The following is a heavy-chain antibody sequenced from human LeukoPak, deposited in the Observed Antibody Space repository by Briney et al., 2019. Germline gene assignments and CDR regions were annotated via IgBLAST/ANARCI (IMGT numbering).Heavy chain of an antibody. J-gene: IGHJ4*02. Sequence: PSGGSLRLSCAASGFTFSSYAMSWVRQAPGKGLEWVSAISGSGGSTYYADSVKGLFTISRDNSKNTLYLQMNSLRAEDTAVYYCAASSFGGSSIAARPLGYWGQGTLVTVSS. CDR2: ISGSGGST. CDR3: AASSFGGSSIAARPLGY. D-gene: IGHD6-6*01. CDR1: GFTFSSYA. V-gene: IGHV3-23*01.